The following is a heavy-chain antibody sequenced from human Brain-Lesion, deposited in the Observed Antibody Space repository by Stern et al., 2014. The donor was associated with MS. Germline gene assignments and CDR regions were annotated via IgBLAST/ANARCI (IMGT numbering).Heavy chain of an antibody. J-gene: IGHJ4*02. D-gene: IGHD3-22*01. Sequence: VQLEESGAEVKKPGASVKVSCKASGYTFTGYYMHWGRQAPGQGLEWMGWINPKSGGTNYAQKFQGWVTMTRDTSINTAYMELSRLRSDDTAVYYCATYYYDSTGYNDFWGQGTLVTVSS. V-gene: IGHV1-2*04. CDR1: GYTFTGYY. CDR2: INPKSGGT. CDR3: ATYYYDSTGYNDF.